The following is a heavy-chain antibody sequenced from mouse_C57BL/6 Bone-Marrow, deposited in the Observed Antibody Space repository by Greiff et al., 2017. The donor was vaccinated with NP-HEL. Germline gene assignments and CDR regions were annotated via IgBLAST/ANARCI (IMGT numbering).Heavy chain of an antibody. CDR1: GYSITSGYY. D-gene: IGHD1-1*01. J-gene: IGHJ3*01. CDR3: ARKPPLYYGSSYGFAY. Sequence: VQLKESGPGLVKPSQSLSLTCSVTGYSITSGYYWNWIRQFPGNKLEWMGYISYDGSNNYNPSLKNRISITRDTSKNQFFLKLNSVTTEDTATYYCARKPPLYYGSSYGFAYWGQGTLVTVSA. V-gene: IGHV3-6*01. CDR2: ISYDGSN.